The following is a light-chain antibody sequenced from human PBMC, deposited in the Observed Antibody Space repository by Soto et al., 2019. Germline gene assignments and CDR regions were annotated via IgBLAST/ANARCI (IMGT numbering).Light chain of an antibody. CDR2: DVA. CDR1: QRVTRW. CDR3: QQYDSYPWT. Sequence: QMAQSPSSLSASVGDRVTITCRASQRVTRWLAWYHQKSGKAPKLLIYDVANLERGVPSRFSGSGSGTEFTLTISSLQPDDFATYYCQQYDSYPWTFGQGTKVDI. V-gene: IGKV1-5*01. J-gene: IGKJ1*01.